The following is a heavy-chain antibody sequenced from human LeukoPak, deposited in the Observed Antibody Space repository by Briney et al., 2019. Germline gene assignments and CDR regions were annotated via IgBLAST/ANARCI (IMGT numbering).Heavy chain of an antibody. D-gene: IGHD6-19*01. CDR2: IYYSGST. CDR1: GGSISSSY. CDR3: ATWGIAVAGTFDY. J-gene: IGHJ4*02. Sequence: PSETLSLTCTVSGGSISSSYWSWIRQPPGKGLEWIGYIYYSGSTNYNPSFKSRVAISVDTSKNQFSLKLSSVSAADTAVYYCATWGIAVAGTFDYWGQGTLVTVST. V-gene: IGHV4-59*08.